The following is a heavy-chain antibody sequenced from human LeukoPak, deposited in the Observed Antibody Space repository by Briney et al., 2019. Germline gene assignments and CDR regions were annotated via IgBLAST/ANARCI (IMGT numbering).Heavy chain of an antibody. CDR2: INHSGST. D-gene: IGHD3-10*01. CDR3: ARGVLLWFGVPMGFDP. J-gene: IGHJ5*02. V-gene: IGHV4-34*01. CDR1: GGSFSGYY. Sequence: SETLSLTCAVYGGSFSGYYWSWIRQPPGKGLEWIGEINHSGSTNYNPSPKSRVTISVDTSKNQFSLKLSSVTAADTAVYYCARGVLLWFGVPMGFDPWGQGTLVTVSS.